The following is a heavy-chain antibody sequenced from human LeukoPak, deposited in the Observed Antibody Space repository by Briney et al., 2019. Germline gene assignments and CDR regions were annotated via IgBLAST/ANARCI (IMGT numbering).Heavy chain of an antibody. J-gene: IGHJ3*02. D-gene: IGHD5-18*01. CDR2: IYTSGST. CDR1: GGSISSGDYY. Sequence: PSETLSLTCTVSGGSISSGDYYWSWIRQPAGKGLEWIGRIYTSGSTNYNPSLKSRVTISVDTSKNQFSLKLSSVTAADTAVYYCARSEYSYGADAFDIWGQGTMVTVSS. V-gene: IGHV4-61*02. CDR3: ARSEYSYGADAFDI.